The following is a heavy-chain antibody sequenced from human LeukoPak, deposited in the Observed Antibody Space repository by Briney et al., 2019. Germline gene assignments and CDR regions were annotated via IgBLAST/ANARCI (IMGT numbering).Heavy chain of an antibody. CDR2: IFYLGST. CDR3: ARAAVEMATIQHDY. V-gene: IGHV4-30-4*01. D-gene: IGHD5-24*01. J-gene: IGHJ4*02. Sequence: SETLSLTCTVSGGSISSGNYYWSWIRQPPGKGLEWIGYIFYLGSTYYNPSLKSRVSISVNTFKNQFSLKLTAVTAADTAVYYCARAAVEMATIQHDYWGQGTLVTVSS. CDR1: GGSISSGNYY.